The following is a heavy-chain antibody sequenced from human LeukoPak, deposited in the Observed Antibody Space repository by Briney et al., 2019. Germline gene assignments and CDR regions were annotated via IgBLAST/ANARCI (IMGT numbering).Heavy chain of an antibody. D-gene: IGHD4-11*01. Sequence: ASVKVSCKASGYIFTDNYMHWVRQTPGQGLEWIAWINPKTVDTAYAQRFQGRITVTSDTSINTAYMDLSSLTSDDTAVFYCARDLTANIDSSYWGQGTVVTVSS. CDR1: GYIFTDNY. CDR3: ARDLTANIDSSY. CDR2: INPKTVDT. J-gene: IGHJ4*02. V-gene: IGHV1-2*02.